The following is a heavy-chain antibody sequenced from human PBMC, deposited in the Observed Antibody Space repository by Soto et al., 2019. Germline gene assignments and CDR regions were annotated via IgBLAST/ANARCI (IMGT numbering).Heavy chain of an antibody. V-gene: IGHV3-21*01. D-gene: IGHD3-22*01. CDR3: ARDVDDSSGYYPAGY. Sequence: GGSLRLSCAASGFTFSSYSMNWVRQAPGKGLEWVSSISSSSSYIYYADAVKGRFTISRDNAKNSLYLQMNSLRAEDTAVYYCARDVDDSSGYYPAGYWGQGTLVTVSS. CDR2: ISSSSSYI. J-gene: IGHJ4*02. CDR1: GFTFSSYS.